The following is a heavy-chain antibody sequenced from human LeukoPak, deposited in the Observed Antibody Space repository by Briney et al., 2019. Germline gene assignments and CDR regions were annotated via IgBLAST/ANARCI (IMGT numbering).Heavy chain of an antibody. CDR1: GGSFSSYY. Sequence: SETLSLTCAVYGGSFSSYYWSWIRQPPGKGLEWIGEINHSGSTNYNPSLKSRVTISVDTSKNQFSLKLSSVTAADTAVYYCARVQYSYGLRGWFDPWGQGTLVTVSS. CDR3: ARVQYSYGLRGWFDP. CDR2: INHSGST. V-gene: IGHV4-34*01. D-gene: IGHD5-18*01. J-gene: IGHJ5*02.